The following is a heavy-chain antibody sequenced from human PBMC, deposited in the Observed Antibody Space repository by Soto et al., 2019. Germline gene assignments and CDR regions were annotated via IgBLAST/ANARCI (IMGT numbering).Heavy chain of an antibody. J-gene: IGHJ6*02. Sequence: GASVKVSCKASGYTFTRSGISWVRQAPGQGPEWKGWISSYNGDTNYAQTFQGRVTMTTDTSTSTAYMELMSLRSDDTAVYYCAREGVAPYYYYGMDVWGQGTPVTVSS. CDR3: AREGVAPYYYYGMDV. CDR1: GYTFTRSG. D-gene: IGHD5-12*01. CDR2: ISSYNGDT. V-gene: IGHV1-18*01.